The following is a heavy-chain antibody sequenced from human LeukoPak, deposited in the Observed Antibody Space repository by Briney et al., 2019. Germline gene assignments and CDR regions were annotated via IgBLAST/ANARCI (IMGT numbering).Heavy chain of an antibody. CDR3: AKDAAGPEY. J-gene: IGHJ4*02. CDR1: GLSFCISS. Sequence: GGSLRLSCVDSGLSFCISSMCWVRQAPGEGLDWVAGISAWGGDTWYPDSVKGRFTISRDNSKNTLFLQMSSLRVEDTAMYYCAKDAAGPEYWGQGTLVTVSS. CDR2: ISAWGGDT. V-gene: IGHV3-23*01. D-gene: IGHD6-13*01.